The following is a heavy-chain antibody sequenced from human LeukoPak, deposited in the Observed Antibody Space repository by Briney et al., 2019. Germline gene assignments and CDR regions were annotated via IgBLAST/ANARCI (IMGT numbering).Heavy chain of an antibody. CDR2: ISAYNGNT. D-gene: IGHD5-18*01. Sequence: ASVKVSCKASGYTFTSYGISWVRQAPGQGLEWMGWISAYNGNTNYAQKLQGRVTMTTDTSTSTAYMELRSLRSDDTAVYYCARERLTHASGYSYGYNYWGQGTLVTVSS. V-gene: IGHV1-18*01. CDR3: ARERLTHASGYSYGYNY. J-gene: IGHJ4*02. CDR1: GYTFTSYG.